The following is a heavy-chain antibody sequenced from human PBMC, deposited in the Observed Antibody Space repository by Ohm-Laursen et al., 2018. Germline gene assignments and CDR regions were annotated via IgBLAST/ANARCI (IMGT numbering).Heavy chain of an antibody. V-gene: IGHV3-23*01. Sequence: GSLRLSCTASGFTFSSYAMNWVRQAPGKGLEWVSAISGSGGSTYYADSVKGRFTISRDNSRNTLDLQMNSLRVEDTALYYCARDIDWVAFDYWGQGTLVTVSS. J-gene: IGHJ4*02. CDR3: ARDIDWVAFDY. CDR1: GFTFSSYA. D-gene: IGHD3-9*01. CDR2: ISGSGGST.